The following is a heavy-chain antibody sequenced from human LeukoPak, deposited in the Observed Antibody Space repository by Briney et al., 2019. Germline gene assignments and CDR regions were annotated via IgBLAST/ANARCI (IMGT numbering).Heavy chain of an antibody. CDR2: IIPIFGTA. CDR1: GGTFSSYA. Sequence: SVKVSCKASGGTFSSYAISWVRQAPGQGLEWLGGIIPIFGTANYAQKFQGRVTITTDESTSTAYMELSSLRSEDTAVYYCATFLGGLVAATHGLAYWGQGTLVTVSS. J-gene: IGHJ4*02. CDR3: ATFLGGLVAATHGLAY. V-gene: IGHV1-69*05. D-gene: IGHD2-15*01.